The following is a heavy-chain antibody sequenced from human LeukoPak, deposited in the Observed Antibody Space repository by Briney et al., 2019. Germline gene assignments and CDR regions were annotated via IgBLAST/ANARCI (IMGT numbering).Heavy chain of an antibody. D-gene: IGHD4-17*01. CDR3: ATEGGWQPTDYGDHVY. CDR1: GYTFTNYG. J-gene: IGHJ4*02. V-gene: IGHV1-18*01. CDR2: ISPYNGNT. Sequence: ASVKVSCKASGYTFTNYGITWVRHAPGQGLEWMGWISPYNGNTNYPQKLQGRVTMTTDTSTSTAYMELRSLRSDDTALYYCATEGGWQPTDYGDHVYWGQGTLVTVSS.